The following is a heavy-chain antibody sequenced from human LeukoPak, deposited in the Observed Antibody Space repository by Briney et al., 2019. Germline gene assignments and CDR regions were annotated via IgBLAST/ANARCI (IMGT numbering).Heavy chain of an antibody. Sequence: SGTLSLTCTVSGYSISSSYSWGWIRQPPGKGLEWIGNIYYSGSTYYNPSLKSRVTISVDTSKNQFSLKLSSVTAADTAVYYCASIEGAGWAQEPFDIWGQGTMVTVSS. D-gene: IGHD6-19*01. CDR3: ASIEGAGWAQEPFDI. V-gene: IGHV4-38-2*02. CDR1: GYSISSSYS. CDR2: IYYSGST. J-gene: IGHJ3*02.